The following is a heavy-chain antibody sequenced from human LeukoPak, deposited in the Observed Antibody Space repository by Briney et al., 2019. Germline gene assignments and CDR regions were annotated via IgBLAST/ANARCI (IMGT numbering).Heavy chain of an antibody. V-gene: IGHV3-48*03. J-gene: IGHJ4*02. CDR2: VMSSVSTI. Sequence: GGSLRLSYAASGFTLSSYEMNWVRQARGKGLEGVSYVMSSVSTIYYADSVKGRFTISKDNAKNSLYLQMTSLRAEDTAVYYCARDGDYNFDYWGQGTLVTVSS. D-gene: IGHD4-17*01. CDR1: GFTLSSYE. CDR3: ARDGDYNFDY.